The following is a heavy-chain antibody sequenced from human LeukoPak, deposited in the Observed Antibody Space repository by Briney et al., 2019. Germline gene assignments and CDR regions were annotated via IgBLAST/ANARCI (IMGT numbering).Heavy chain of an antibody. D-gene: IGHD6-19*01. CDR3: AREATGWRPLDF. J-gene: IGHJ4*02. CDR1: GGSISSYY. V-gene: IGHV4-59*12. Sequence: PSETLSLTCTVSGGSISSYYWSWIRQPPGKGLEWIGYIYYSGSTNYNPSLKSRVTISVDASKNQFSLKLSSVTPEDTAVYYCAREATGWRPLDFWGQGTLVTVSS. CDR2: IYYSGST.